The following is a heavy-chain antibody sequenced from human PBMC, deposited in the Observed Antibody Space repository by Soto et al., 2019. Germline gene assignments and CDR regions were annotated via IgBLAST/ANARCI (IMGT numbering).Heavy chain of an antibody. D-gene: IGHD3-10*01. V-gene: IGHV4-39*01. J-gene: IGHJ6*03. CDR3: ATDRNYYGSGGPTRIMDV. CDR2: IYYSGST. Sequence: PSETLSLTCTVSGGSISSSSYYWGWIRQPPGKGLEWIGSIYYSGSTYYNPSLKSRVTISVDTSKNQFSLKLSSVTAADTAVYYCATDRNYYGSGGPTRIMDVWGKGITVTVSS. CDR1: GGSISSSSYY.